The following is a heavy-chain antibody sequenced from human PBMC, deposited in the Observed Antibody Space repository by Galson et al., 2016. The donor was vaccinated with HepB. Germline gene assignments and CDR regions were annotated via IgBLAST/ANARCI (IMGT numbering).Heavy chain of an antibody. CDR2: INPSGGST. Sequence: SVKVSCKASGYTFTSYYMHWVRQAPGQGLEWMGIINPSGGSTSYAQKFQGRVTMTRDTSTSTVYMELSSLRSEDPAVYYCARDGTLVTTGYFDRWGRGTLLTVSA. CDR1: GYTFTSYY. CDR3: ARDGTLVTTGYFDR. J-gene: IGHJ2*01. D-gene: IGHD4-17*01. V-gene: IGHV1-46*01.